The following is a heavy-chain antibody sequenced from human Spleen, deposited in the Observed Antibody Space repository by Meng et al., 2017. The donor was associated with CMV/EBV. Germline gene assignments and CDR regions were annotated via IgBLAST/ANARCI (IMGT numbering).Heavy chain of an antibody. CDR2: ISYDGSNK. CDR1: GFTFSSYA. CDR3: AKDPLRFLELYYFDY. J-gene: IGHJ4*02. Sequence: GGSLRLSCAASGFTFSSYAMHWVRQAPGKGLEWVAVISYDGSNKYYADSVKGRFTISRDNSKNTLYLQMNSLRAEDTAVYYCAKDPLRFLELYYFDYWGQGTLVTVSS. D-gene: IGHD3-3*01. V-gene: IGHV3-30-3*02.